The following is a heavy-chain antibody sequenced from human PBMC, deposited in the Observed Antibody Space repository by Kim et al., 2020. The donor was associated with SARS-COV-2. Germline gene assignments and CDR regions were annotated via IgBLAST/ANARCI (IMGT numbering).Heavy chain of an antibody. V-gene: IGHV4-34*01. CDR3: ARGGYSYGYPWWYFDL. J-gene: IGHJ2*01. D-gene: IGHD5-18*01. Sequence: SETLSLTCAVYGGSFSGYYWSWIRQPPGKGLEWIGEINHSGSTNYNPSLKSRVTISVDTSKNQFSLKLSSVTAADTAVYYCARGGYSYGYPWWYFDLWGRGTLVTVSS. CDR2: INHSGST. CDR1: GGSFSGYY.